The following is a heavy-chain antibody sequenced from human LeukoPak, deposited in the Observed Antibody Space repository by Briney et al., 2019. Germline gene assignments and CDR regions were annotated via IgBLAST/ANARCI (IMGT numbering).Heavy chain of an antibody. Sequence: GGSLRLSCAASGFTVSSNYMSWVRQAPGKGLEWVSVIYSGGSTYHADSVEGRFTISRDNSKNTLYLQMNSLRAEDTAVYYCARDRFRIAARDAFDIWGQGTMVTVSS. V-gene: IGHV3-66*01. CDR3: ARDRFRIAARDAFDI. D-gene: IGHD6-6*01. J-gene: IGHJ3*02. CDR2: IYSGGST. CDR1: GFTVSSNY.